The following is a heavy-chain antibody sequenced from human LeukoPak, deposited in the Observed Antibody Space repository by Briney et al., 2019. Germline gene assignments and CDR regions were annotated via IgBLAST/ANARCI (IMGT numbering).Heavy chain of an antibody. Sequence: SETLSLTCTVSGGSISSSSYYWGWIRQPPGTGLEWIGSIYYSGSTYYSPSLKSRVTISVDTSKNQFSLKLSSVTAADTAVYYCARQVRDSSPGLYFDYWGQGTLVTVSS. J-gene: IGHJ4*02. V-gene: IGHV4-39*01. D-gene: IGHD3-22*01. CDR1: GGSISSSSYY. CDR3: ARQVRDSSPGLYFDY. CDR2: IYYSGST.